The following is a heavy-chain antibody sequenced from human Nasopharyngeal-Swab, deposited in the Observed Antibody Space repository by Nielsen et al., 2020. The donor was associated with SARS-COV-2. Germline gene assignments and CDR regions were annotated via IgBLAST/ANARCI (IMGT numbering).Heavy chain of an antibody. V-gene: IGHV4-38-2*02. D-gene: IGHD4-17*01. CDR3: AREMTTVTH. Sequence: SETLSLNCTVSGYSISSGYYWGWIRQPPGKGLEWIGSIYHSGSTYYNPSLESRVTISVDTSKNQFSLKLSSVTAADTAVYYCAREMTTVTHWGQGTLFTVSS. J-gene: IGHJ4*02. CDR1: GYSISSGYY. CDR2: IYHSGST.